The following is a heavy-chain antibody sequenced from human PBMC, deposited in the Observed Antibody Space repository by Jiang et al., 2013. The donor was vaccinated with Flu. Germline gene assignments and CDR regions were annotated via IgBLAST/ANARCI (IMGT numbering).Heavy chain of an antibody. Sequence: SWVRQMPGKGLEWMGRIDPSDSYTNYSPSFQGHVTISADKSISTAYLQWSSLKASDTAMYYCARQGYYYYGMDVWGKGTTVTVSS. CDR2: IDPSDSYT. J-gene: IGHJ6*04. V-gene: IGHV5-10-1*01. CDR3: ARQGYYYYGMDV.